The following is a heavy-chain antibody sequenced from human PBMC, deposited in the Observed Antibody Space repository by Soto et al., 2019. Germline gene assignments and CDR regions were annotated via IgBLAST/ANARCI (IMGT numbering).Heavy chain of an antibody. V-gene: IGHV3-30-3*01. D-gene: IGHD6-19*01. CDR1: GFTFSSFP. CDR3: AREGGGSGWYWGGDY. CDR2: ISYDGSNK. Sequence: GGSLRLSCAASGFTFSSFPMHWVRQAPGKGLERVALISYDGSNKYYADSVKGRFTISRDNSKNTLYLQMNSLRAEDTALYYCAREGGGSGWYWGGDYWGQGTPVTVSS. J-gene: IGHJ4*02.